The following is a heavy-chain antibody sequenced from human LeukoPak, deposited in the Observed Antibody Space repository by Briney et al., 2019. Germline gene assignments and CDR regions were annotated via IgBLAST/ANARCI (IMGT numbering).Heavy chain of an antibody. V-gene: IGHV1-46*01. J-gene: IGHJ4*02. CDR1: GYTVTNYH. CDR3: AREAGATDY. D-gene: IGHD1-26*01. CDR2: IKPGGEGT. Sequence: GASVKVSCKASGYTVTNYHMHWVRQAPGQGLEWMGVIKPGGEGTRYAQSFQGRVTMTRDTSTRTLYMELSGLRPEDTAVYYCAREAGATDYWGQGTLVTVSS.